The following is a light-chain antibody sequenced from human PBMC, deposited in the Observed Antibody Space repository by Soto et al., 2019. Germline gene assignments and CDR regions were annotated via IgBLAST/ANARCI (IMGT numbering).Light chain of an antibody. CDR2: RNS. CDR1: ASTIGRNY. V-gene: IGLV1-47*01. Sequence: QLVLTQSPSASGTPGQRVTISCSGSASTIGRNYVYWYQQLPGTAPKLLIYRNSQRPSGVPDRFSGSKSGTSASLAISGLRSEDEADYYCAAWDDNLSGLYVFGAGTQLTVL. CDR3: AAWDDNLSGLYV. J-gene: IGLJ1*01.